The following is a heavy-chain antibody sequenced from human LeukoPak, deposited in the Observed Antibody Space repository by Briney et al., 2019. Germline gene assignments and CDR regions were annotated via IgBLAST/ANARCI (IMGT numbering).Heavy chain of an antibody. Sequence: GESLKISCKGSGYSFTSYWIGWVRQMPGKGLEWMGIIYPGDSDTRYSPSLQGQVTISADKSISTAYLQWSSLKASDTAMYYCARHVGGYSYGPTPEYLYYFDYWGQGTLVTVSS. J-gene: IGHJ4*02. CDR1: GYSFTSYW. CDR2: IYPGDSDT. CDR3: ARHVGGYSYGPTPEYLYYFDY. D-gene: IGHD5-18*01. V-gene: IGHV5-51*01.